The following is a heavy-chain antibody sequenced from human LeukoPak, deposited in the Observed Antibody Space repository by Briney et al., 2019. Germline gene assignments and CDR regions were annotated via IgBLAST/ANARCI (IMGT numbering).Heavy chain of an antibody. CDR3: ARLGYCNTGSCYSLDY. Sequence: PGGSLRLSCAASGFTFSNYALSWVRQAPGKGLEWISYISSSGKTVFYADSVKGRFTISRDNAKNSLFLQVNSLRAEDTALYYCARLGYCNTGSCYSLDYWGQGTLVTVSS. V-gene: IGHV3-48*03. D-gene: IGHD2-15*01. CDR2: ISSSGKTV. J-gene: IGHJ4*02. CDR1: GFTFSNYA.